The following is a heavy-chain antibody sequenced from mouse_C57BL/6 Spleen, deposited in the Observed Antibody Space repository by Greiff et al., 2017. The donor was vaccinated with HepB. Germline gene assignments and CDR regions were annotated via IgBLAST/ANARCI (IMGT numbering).Heavy chain of an antibody. CDR2: ISDGGSYT. V-gene: IGHV5-4*01. J-gene: IGHJ1*03. CDR1: GFTFSSYA. D-gene: IGHD2-4*01. Sequence: EVQGVESGGGLVKPGGSLKLSCAASGFTFSSYAMSWVRQTPEKRLEWVATISDGGSYTYYPDNVKGRFTISRDNAKNNMYLQMSHRKSEDTAMYYCAREGNYDYDGWYFDVWGTGTTVTVSS. CDR3: AREGNYDYDGWYFDV.